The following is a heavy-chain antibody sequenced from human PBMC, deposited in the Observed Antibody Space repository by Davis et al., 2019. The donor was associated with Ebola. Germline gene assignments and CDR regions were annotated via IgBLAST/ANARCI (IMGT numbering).Heavy chain of an antibody. CDR3: VKDGPTVTTFDY. V-gene: IGHV3-74*01. CDR2: INSDGSST. D-gene: IGHD4-17*01. CDR1: GFTFSSYW. Sequence: PGGSLRLSCAASGFTFSSYWMHWVRQAPGKGLVWVSRINSDGSSTSYADSVKGRFTISRDNAKNTLYLQMNSLRAEDTAVYYCVKDGPTVTTFDYWGQGTLVTVSS. J-gene: IGHJ4*02.